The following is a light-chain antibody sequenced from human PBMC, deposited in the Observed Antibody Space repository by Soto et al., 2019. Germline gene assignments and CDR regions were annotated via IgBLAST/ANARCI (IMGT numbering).Light chain of an antibody. V-gene: IGKV3-20*01. J-gene: IGKJ1*01. CDR3: PQYGSSPT. CDR2: GAS. Sequence: EIVLTQSPGTLSLSPGERATLSCRASQSVTSNYLGWYQKKSGQAPRLLIYGASNRATGIPDRFSGSGSGTDFTLTISRLEPEDFAVYYCPQYGSSPTFGQGTKVEIK. CDR1: QSVTSNY.